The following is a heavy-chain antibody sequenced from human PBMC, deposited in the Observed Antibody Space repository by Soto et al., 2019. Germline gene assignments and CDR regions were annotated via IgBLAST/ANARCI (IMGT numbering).Heavy chain of an antibody. V-gene: IGHV3-30*18. D-gene: IGHD1-26*01. CDR2: ISYDGSNK. CDR3: AKGHRDDLVGATTGGWYFDL. J-gene: IGHJ2*01. Sequence: PGESLRLSCQASGLTFSTYGMHWVRQAPGKGLEWVAVISYDGSNKYYANSVKGRFTISRDNSKNTLYLQMNSLRAEDTAVYYCAKGHRDDLVGATTGGWYFDLWGRGTLVTVSS. CDR1: GLTFSTYG.